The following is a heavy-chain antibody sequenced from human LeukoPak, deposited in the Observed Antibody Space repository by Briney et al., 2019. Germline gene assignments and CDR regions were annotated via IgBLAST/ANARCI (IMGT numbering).Heavy chain of an antibody. CDR3: ARLSSHYGDYKVDP. Sequence: ASVKVSCKTSGYPFRNYDSNWVRQATGQGLEWMGWINPHSGKTGYAKKFQGRVTMTTDTSANTAYMDLSSLRSEDTAVYYCARLSSHYGDYKVDPWGQGTLVTVSS. V-gene: IGHV1-8*01. CDR1: GYPFRNYD. CDR2: INPHSGKT. J-gene: IGHJ5*02. D-gene: IGHD4-17*01.